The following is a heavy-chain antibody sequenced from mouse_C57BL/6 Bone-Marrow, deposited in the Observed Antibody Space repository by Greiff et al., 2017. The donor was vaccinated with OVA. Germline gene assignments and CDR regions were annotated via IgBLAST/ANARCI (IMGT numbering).Heavy chain of an antibody. V-gene: IGHV1-66*01. CDR1: GYSFTSYY. J-gene: IGHJ3*01. CDR3: ARTDYSNYEFAY. CDR2: IYPGSGNT. Sequence: QVQLKESGPELVKPGASVKISCKASGYSFTSYYIHWVKQRPGQGLEWIGWIYPGSGNTKYNEKFKGKATLTADTSFSTAYMQLSSLTSEDSAVYYCARTDYSNYEFAYWGQGTLVTVSA. D-gene: IGHD2-5*01.